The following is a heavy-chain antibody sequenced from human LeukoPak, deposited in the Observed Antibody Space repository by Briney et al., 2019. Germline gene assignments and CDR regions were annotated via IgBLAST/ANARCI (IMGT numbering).Heavy chain of an antibody. V-gene: IGHV3-66*01. CDR3: ARDETYYYYGMDV. Sequence: PGGSLRLSCAASGFTVSSNYMSWVRQAPGKGLEWVSVIYSGGSTYYADSVKGRFTISRDNSKNTLYLQMNSLGAEDTAVYYCARDETYYYYGMDVWGQGTTVTVSS. CDR1: GFTVSSNY. J-gene: IGHJ6*02. CDR2: IYSGGST.